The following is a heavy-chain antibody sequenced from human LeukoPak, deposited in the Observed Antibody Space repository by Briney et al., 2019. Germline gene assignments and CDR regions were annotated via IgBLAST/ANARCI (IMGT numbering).Heavy chain of an antibody. J-gene: IGHJ5*02. CDR1: GFTFSDYY. D-gene: IGHD2-2*01. CDR2: ISSSGSTI. CDR3: ASGPLIVVPAAIGWFDP. V-gene: IGHV3-11*01. Sequence: GGSLRLSCAASGFTFSDYYMSWIHQAPGKGLEWVSYISSSGSTIYYADSVKGRFTISRDNAKNSLYLQMNSLRAEDTAVYYCASGPLIVVPAAIGWFDPWGQGTLVTVSS.